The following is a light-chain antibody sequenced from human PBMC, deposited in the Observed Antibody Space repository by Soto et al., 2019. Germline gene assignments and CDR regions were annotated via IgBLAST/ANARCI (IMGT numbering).Light chain of an antibody. CDR2: DVS. J-gene: IGLJ3*02. V-gene: IGLV2-11*01. CDR3: CSYAGSYTVV. Sequence: QSALTQPRSVSGSPGPSVTISCTGTSSDVGASNYVSWYQQHPGKVPKLMIYDVSRRPSGVPDRFSGSKSGNTASLTISGLQADDEADYDCCSYAGSYTVVFGGGTKVTVL. CDR1: SSDVGASNY.